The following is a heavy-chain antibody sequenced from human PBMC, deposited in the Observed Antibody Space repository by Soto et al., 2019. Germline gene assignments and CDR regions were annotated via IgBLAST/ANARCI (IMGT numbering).Heavy chain of an antibody. Sequence: EVQLVESGGGLVQPGGSLRLSCAASGFTLSGRSMHWVRQAPGKGLVWVSGIDNAGTDSTYADSVKGRFTSSRDNAKNMLYLQMDTLRVEDTSVYYCGSGWFGLDVWGKGTTVTVSS. V-gene: IGHV3-74*01. D-gene: IGHD3-10*01. CDR2: IDNAGTDS. CDR3: GSGWFGLDV. J-gene: IGHJ6*04. CDR1: GFTLSGRS.